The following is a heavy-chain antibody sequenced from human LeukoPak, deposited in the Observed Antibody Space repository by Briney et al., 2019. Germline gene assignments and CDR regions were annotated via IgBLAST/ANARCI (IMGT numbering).Heavy chain of an antibody. Sequence: GGSLRLSCAASGFTVSSNYMSWVRQAPGKGLEWVSAIGSSGSTTYYADSVKGRFTISRDNSKNTLYLQMNSLRAEDTAVYYCAKIVAGLDYWGQGTLVTVSS. J-gene: IGHJ4*02. CDR3: AKIVAGLDY. V-gene: IGHV3-23*01. CDR1: GFTVSSNY. CDR2: IGSSGSTT. D-gene: IGHD2-15*01.